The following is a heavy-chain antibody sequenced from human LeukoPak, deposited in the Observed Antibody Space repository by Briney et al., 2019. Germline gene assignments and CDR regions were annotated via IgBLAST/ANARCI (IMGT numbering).Heavy chain of an antibody. CDR1: GDSISDTSYY. CDR2: FYSGGNT. V-gene: IGHV4-39*01. Sequence: SETLSLSCTVSGDSISDTSYYWGWFRQPPGTGLEWIGSFYSGGNTSYNPSLKSRVTISVDTSKTQFSLQLTSVTAADTAVYYCARHRGYYGGNWGYAFDLWGQGTMVTVSS. CDR3: ARHRGYYGGNWGYAFDL. J-gene: IGHJ3*01. D-gene: IGHD4-23*01.